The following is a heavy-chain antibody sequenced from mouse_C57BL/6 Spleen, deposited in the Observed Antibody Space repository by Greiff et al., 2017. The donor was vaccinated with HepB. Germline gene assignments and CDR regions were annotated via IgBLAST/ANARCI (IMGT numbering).Heavy chain of an antibody. J-gene: IGHJ3*01. Sequence: VQLQQSGAELVMPGASVKLSCKASGYTFTSYWMHWVKQRPGQGLEWIGEIDPSDSYTNYNQKFKGKSTLTVDKYSSTAYMQLSSLTSEDSAVYYGARGGQGFAYWGQGTLVTVSA. CDR1: GYTFTSYW. CDR3: ARGGQGFAY. CDR2: IDPSDSYT. V-gene: IGHV1-69*01.